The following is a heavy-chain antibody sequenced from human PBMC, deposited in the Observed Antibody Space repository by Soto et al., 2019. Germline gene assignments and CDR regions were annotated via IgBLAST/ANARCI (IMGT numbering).Heavy chain of an antibody. V-gene: IGHV3-30-3*01. CDR1: GFTFSSYA. Sequence: GGSLRLSYAASGFTFSSYAMHWVRQAPGKGLEWVAVISYDGSNKYYAGSVKGRFTISRDNSKNTLYLQMNSLRAEDTAVYYCARARSYYDSSGQAPYYFDYWGQGTLVTVSS. J-gene: IGHJ4*02. CDR2: ISYDGSNK. CDR3: ARARSYYDSSGQAPYYFDY. D-gene: IGHD3-22*01.